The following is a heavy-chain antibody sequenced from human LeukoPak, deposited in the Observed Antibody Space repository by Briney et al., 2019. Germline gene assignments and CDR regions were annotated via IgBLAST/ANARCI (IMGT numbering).Heavy chain of an antibody. CDR1: GYTSTGYY. J-gene: IGHJ4*02. CDR2: INPNSGGT. CDR3: ARVDSGRYYGHDY. D-gene: IGHD1-26*01. Sequence: ASVKVSCKASGYTSTGYYMHWVRQAPGQGLEWMGWINPNSGGTNYAQKFQGRVTMTRDTSISTAYMELSRLRSDDTAMYYCARVDSGRYYGHDYWGQGTLVTVTS. V-gene: IGHV1-2*02.